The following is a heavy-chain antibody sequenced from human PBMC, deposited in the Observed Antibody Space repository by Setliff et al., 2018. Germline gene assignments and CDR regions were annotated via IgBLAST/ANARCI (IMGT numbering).Heavy chain of an antibody. D-gene: IGHD3-16*01. V-gene: IGHV3-74*01. J-gene: IGHJ3*02. Sequence: LRLSCAASGFTFSRYWMSWVRQAPGKGLVWVARINGDGSVANYADAVKGRFTISRDNAKNTLSLQMNSLRAEDTAFYHCALFGDRDTFDTWGQGTMVTVSS. CDR1: GFTFSRYW. CDR3: ALFGDRDTFDT. CDR2: INGDGSVA.